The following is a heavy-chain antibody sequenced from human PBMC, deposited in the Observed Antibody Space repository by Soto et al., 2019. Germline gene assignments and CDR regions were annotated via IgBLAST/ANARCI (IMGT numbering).Heavy chain of an antibody. D-gene: IGHD3-3*01. CDR3: AHRILRTVFGLVTTTAIYFDF. J-gene: IGHJ4*02. V-gene: IGHV2-5*02. CDR2: IYWDDDK. Sequence: QITLNESGPPVVKPAETLTLTCTFSGFSLTTSGVGVGWIRQSPGKAPEWLALIYWDDDKRYSASLKSRLTSTEDTSKNQVVLTMASVDPADTATYYCAHRILRTVFGLVTTTAIYFDFWGQGTPVVVSS. CDR1: GFSLTTSGVG.